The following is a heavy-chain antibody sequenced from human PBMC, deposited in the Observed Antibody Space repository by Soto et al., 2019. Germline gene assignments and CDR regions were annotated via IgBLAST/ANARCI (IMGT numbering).Heavy chain of an antibody. CDR3: ARDGIAVAGLRPVRRVANDY. D-gene: IGHD6-19*01. Sequence: ASVKVSCKASGYTLTSYAMHWARQAPGQRLEWMGWINAGNGNTKYSQKFQGRVTITRDTSASTAYMELSSLRSEDTAVYYCARDGIAVAGLRPVRRVANDYWGQGSLVTVSS. V-gene: IGHV1-3*01. CDR1: GYTLTSYA. J-gene: IGHJ4*02. CDR2: INAGNGNT.